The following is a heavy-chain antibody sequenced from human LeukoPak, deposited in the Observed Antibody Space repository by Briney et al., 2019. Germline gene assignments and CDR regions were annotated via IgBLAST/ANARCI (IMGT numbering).Heavy chain of an antibody. CDR3: ARSSTGCPDE. J-gene: IGHJ4*02. CDR1: GYTFSGYA. CDR2: ISGNGAGT. Sequence: GGSLRLSCSAYGYTFSGYAMHWVRQAPGKGLDYVSTISGNGAGTDYADSVKGRFTISRDTSNTLYLQMTSLRVEDTAVYYCARSSTGCPDEWGQGTLVTVSS. V-gene: IGHV3-64D*06. D-gene: IGHD2-2*01.